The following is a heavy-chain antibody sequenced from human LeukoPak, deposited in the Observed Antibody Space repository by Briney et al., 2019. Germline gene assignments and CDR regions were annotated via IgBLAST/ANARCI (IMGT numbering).Heavy chain of an antibody. Sequence: GGSLRLSCPGSGLIFSNYAMSWVRQAPGKGLEWVSAIGGSGISTSYTDSVKGRFTISRDNSKNTLYLQMHYLRAEDTAVYYCAKGIEVDHTLPFDYWGQGTLVTVSS. CDR1: GLIFSNYA. V-gene: IGHV3-23*01. CDR2: IGGSGIST. CDR3: AKGIEVDHTLPFDY. J-gene: IGHJ4*02. D-gene: IGHD1-14*01.